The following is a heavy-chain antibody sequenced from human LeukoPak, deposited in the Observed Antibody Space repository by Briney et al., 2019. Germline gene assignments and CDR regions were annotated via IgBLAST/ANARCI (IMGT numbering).Heavy chain of an antibody. CDR2: IYYSGST. V-gene: IGHV4-59*01. D-gene: IGHD6-19*01. CDR3: ARAVARDYYFDY. Sequence: SETLSLTCTVSGGSISSYYWSWLRQPPGKGMEWIGYIYYSGSTNYNPSLKTRVTISVDTSKNQFSLKLGSVSAADTAVYYCARAVARDYYFDYWGKGTLVTVSS. CDR1: GGSISSYY. J-gene: IGHJ4*02.